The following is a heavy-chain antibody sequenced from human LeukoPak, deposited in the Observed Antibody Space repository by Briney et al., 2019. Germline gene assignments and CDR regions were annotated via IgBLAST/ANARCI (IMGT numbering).Heavy chain of an antibody. CDR3: ARDISARDEAWWFDP. D-gene: IGHD5-24*01. CDR1: GYSFTGYY. J-gene: IGHJ5*02. V-gene: IGHV1-24*01. CDR2: FDPEDGET. Sequence: ASVKVSCKASGYSFTGYYMHWVRQAPGKGLEWMGGFDPEDGETIYAQKFQGRVTMTEDTSTDTAYMELSSLRSEDTAVYYCARDISARDEAWWFDPWGQGTLVTVSS.